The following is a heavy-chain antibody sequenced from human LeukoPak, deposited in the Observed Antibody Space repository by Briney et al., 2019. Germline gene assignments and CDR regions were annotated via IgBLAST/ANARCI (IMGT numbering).Heavy chain of an antibody. Sequence: PGGSLRLSCEASGFTFSNYGMSWVRQAPGKGLEWVSAITASSSSTHDADSVQGRFTISRDNFKNTLYLQMNSLRPEDTAIYYCARAIWFGNTGRHMGYFQHWGQGTLVTVSS. J-gene: IGHJ1*01. CDR2: ITASSSST. D-gene: IGHD3-10*01. CDR3: ARAIWFGNTGRHMGYFQH. CDR1: GFTFSNYG. V-gene: IGHV3-23*01.